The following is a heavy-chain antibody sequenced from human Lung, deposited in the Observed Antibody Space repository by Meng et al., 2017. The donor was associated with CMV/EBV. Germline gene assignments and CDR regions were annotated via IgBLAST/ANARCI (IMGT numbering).Heavy chain of an antibody. Sequence: GESXKISCKGSGYSFTSYWIGWVRQMPGKGLEWMGIIYPGDSDTRYSPSFQGQVTISADKSISTAYLQWSSLKASDTAMYYCARQSSLEYCSSTSCYSYYGMDVXRGGXTVTVSS. CDR2: IYPGDSDT. D-gene: IGHD2-2*02. V-gene: IGHV5-51*01. J-gene: IGHJ6*04. CDR1: GYSFTSYW. CDR3: ARQSSLEYCSSTSCYSYYGMDV.